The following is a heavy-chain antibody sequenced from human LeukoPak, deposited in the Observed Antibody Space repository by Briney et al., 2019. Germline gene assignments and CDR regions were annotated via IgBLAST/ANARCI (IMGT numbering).Heavy chain of an antibody. CDR3: ARSEVVTATFAPYNWFDP. D-gene: IGHD2-21*02. CDR1: GYIFTNFG. Sequence: ASVKVSCKASGYIFTNFGISWVRQAPGQGLEWMGIINPSGGSTSYAQKFQGRVTMTRDMSTSTVYMELSSLRSEDTAVYYCARSEVVTATFAPYNWFDPWGQGTLVTVSS. CDR2: INPSGGST. V-gene: IGHV1-46*01. J-gene: IGHJ5*02.